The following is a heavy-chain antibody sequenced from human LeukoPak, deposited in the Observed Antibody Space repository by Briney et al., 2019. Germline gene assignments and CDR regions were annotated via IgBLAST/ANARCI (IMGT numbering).Heavy chain of an antibody. J-gene: IGHJ4*02. D-gene: IGHD3-10*01. CDR1: GYTFTRHY. CDR2: SNPYNGGT. CDR3: ARGGIRGIEAELDY. Sequence: ASVEVSYEASGYTFTRHYIHWVRQAPGQGLEWMGWSNPYNGGTNYLQKFRGRVTLTRDTSISTAYMEVTRLTSDDTAVYYCARGGIRGIEAELDYWGQGTLLTVS. V-gene: IGHV1-2*02.